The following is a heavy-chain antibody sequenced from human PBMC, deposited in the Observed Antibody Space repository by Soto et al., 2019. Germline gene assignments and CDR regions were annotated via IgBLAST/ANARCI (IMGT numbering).Heavy chain of an antibody. D-gene: IGHD3-10*01. CDR3: AREGVTALGYFDL. V-gene: IGHV3-30-3*01. Sequence: GGSLRLSCAASGFTFSSYAMHWVRQAPGKGLEWVAVISYDGSNKYYADSVKGRFTISRDNSKNTLYLQMNSLRAEDTAVYYCAREGVTALGYFDLWGRGTLVTVSS. CDR2: ISYDGSNK. J-gene: IGHJ2*01. CDR1: GFTFSSYA.